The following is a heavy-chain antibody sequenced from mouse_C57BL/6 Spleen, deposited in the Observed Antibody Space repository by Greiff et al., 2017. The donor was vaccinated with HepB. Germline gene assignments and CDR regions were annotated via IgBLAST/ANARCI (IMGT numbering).Heavy chain of an antibody. V-gene: IGHV3-6*01. CDR3: AREGDYGSLFDV. CDR2: ISYDGSN. Sequence: ESGPGLVKPSQSLSLTCSVTGYSITSGYYWNWIRQFPGNKLEWMGYISYDGSNNYNPSLKNRISITRDTSKNQFFLKLNSVTTEDTATYYCAREGDYGSLFDVWGTGTTVTVSS. D-gene: IGHD1-1*01. CDR1: GYSITSGYY. J-gene: IGHJ1*03.